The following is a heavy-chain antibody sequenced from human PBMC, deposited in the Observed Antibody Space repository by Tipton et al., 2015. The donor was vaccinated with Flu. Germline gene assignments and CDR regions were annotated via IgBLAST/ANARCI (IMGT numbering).Heavy chain of an antibody. D-gene: IGHD2-8*01. CDR1: GFTFSDHY. V-gene: IGHV3-72*01. J-gene: IGHJ4*02. Sequence: TASGFTFSDHYMDWVRQAPGKGLEWVGRTPNRAGGYTMEYAASVKDRFTISRDDSKNSLYLQMSSLKVEDTAVYYCARRGPRGNGRSIDYWGQGTLVTVSS. CDR2: TPNRAGGYTM. CDR3: ARRGPRGNGRSIDY.